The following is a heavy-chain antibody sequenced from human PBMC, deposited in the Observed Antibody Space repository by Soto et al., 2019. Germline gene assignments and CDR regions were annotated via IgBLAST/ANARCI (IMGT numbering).Heavy chain of an antibody. CDR3: ARDSADHAFDI. V-gene: IGHV3-33*01. Sequence: QVQLVESGGGVVQPGRSLRLSCAASGFTFSSYGMRWVRQAPGKGLEWVAVIWYDGSNKYYADSVKGRFTISRDNSKNTLYLQMNSLSAEDTAVYYCARDSADHAFDIWGQGTMVTVSS. J-gene: IGHJ3*02. CDR1: GFTFSSYG. CDR2: IWYDGSNK.